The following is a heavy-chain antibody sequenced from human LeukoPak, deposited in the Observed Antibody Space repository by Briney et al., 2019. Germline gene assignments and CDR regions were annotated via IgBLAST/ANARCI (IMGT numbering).Heavy chain of an antibody. V-gene: IGHV1-18*01. CDR2: ISAYNGNT. Sequence: ASVKVSCKASGYTFTSYGISWVRQAPGQGLEWMGWISAYNGNTNYAQTLQGRVTMTTDTSTSTAYMELRSLRSDDTAVYYCARDGPGDYYYDSSGYSYMDVWGKGTTVTVSS. CDR3: ARDGPGDYYYDSSGYSYMDV. J-gene: IGHJ6*03. D-gene: IGHD3-22*01. CDR1: GYTFTSYG.